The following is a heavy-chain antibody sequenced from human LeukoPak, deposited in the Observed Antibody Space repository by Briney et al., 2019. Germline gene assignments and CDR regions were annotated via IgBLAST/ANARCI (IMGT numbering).Heavy chain of an antibody. CDR3: ARAYYYGSGSYKFDE. Sequence: SETLSLTCTVSGGSINSYYWSWIRQPPGKGLEWIRNIYYRGSTNYNPSLMSRVTVSVDTSKNQFSLKVTSVTAADTAVYYCARAYYYGSGSYKFDEWGQGTLVTVSS. D-gene: IGHD3-10*01. V-gene: IGHV4-59*13. CDR1: GGSINSYY. CDR2: IYYRGST. J-gene: IGHJ4*02.